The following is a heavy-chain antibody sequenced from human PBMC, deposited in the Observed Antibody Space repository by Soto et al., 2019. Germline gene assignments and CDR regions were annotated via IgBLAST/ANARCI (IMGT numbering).Heavy chain of an antibody. V-gene: IGHV1-69*13. CDR3: ARDRWDGESSGWFRYFDY. J-gene: IGHJ4*02. CDR1: GGTFSSYA. CDR2: IIPIFGTA. Sequence: ASVKVSCKASGGTFSSYAISWVRQAPGQGLEWMGGIIPIFGTANYAQKFQGRVTITADESTSTAYIELSSLRSEDTAVYYCARDRWDGESSGWFRYFDYWGQGTLVTVSS. D-gene: IGHD6-19*01.